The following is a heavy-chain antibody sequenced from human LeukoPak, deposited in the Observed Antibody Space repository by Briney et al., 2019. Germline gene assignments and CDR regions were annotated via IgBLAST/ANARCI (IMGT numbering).Heavy chain of an antibody. D-gene: IGHD3-22*01. Sequence: GGSLRLSCAASGISFNNYWMHWARQAPGKGLVWVSRVNSDRSSTVYADSVKGRFTISRDNARTTVYLQMSSLRLDDTATYYCATGLGHYYDYWGQGSLVTVSS. CDR3: ATGLGHYYDY. CDR2: VNSDRSST. V-gene: IGHV3-74*01. CDR1: GISFNNYW. J-gene: IGHJ4*02.